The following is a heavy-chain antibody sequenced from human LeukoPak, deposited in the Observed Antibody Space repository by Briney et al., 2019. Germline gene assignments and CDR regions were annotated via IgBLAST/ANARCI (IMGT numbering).Heavy chain of an antibody. CDR2: VYYSGST. Sequence: SETLSLTCTVSGGSISSSSYYWGWIRQPQGKGLEWIGRVYYSGSTYYNPSLKSRVTISVDTSKNQFSLKLSSVTAADTAVYYCVLCMRATVTTSSIDYWGQGTLVTVSS. V-gene: IGHV4-39*01. J-gene: IGHJ4*02. D-gene: IGHD4-17*01. CDR1: GGSISSSSYY. CDR3: VLCMRATVTTSSIDY.